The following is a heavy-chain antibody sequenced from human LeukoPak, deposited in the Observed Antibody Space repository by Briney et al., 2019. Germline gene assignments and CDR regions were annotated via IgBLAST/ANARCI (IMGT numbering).Heavy chain of an antibody. V-gene: IGHV1-2*06. CDR1: GYTFTGYY. CDR2: INPNSGGT. Sequence: ASVMVSCKASGYTFTGYYMHWVRQAPGQGLEWMGRINPNSGGTNYAQKFQGRVTMTRDTSISTAYMELSRLRSDDTAVYYCARGGDSSGWHDGGFDYWGQGTLVTVSS. D-gene: IGHD6-19*01. CDR3: ARGGDSSGWHDGGFDY. J-gene: IGHJ4*02.